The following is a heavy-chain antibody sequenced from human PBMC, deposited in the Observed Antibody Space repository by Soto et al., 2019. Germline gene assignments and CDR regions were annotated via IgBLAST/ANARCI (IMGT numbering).Heavy chain of an antibody. CDR2: ISSSSSYI. J-gene: IGHJ4*02. D-gene: IGHD5-18*01. V-gene: IGHV3-21*06. Sequence: GGSLRLSCAASGFTFSSYSMSCIRQAPGKGLEWVASISSSSSYIYHADSVKGRFTISRDNAKNSFYLQMNSLRAEDTAVYYCAKGDSFGSPPSYIDYWGQGILVTVSS. CDR1: GFTFSSYS. CDR3: AKGDSFGSPPSYIDY.